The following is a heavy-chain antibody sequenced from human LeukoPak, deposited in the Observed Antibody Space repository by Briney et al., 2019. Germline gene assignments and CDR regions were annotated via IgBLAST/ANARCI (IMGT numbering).Heavy chain of an antibody. CDR3: AKRSLNVYDTSLWEPDL. V-gene: IGHV5-51*01. CDR2: INPADSDT. Sequence: GESLKISCKGSGNSFSNHWIAWVRQMPGKGLEWMGIINPADSDTQYSAPFQGQVTISVDRSICTAYLHWSSLKASDTAIYYCAKRSLNVYDTSLWEPDLWGQGTLVLVSS. D-gene: IGHD3-3*01. J-gene: IGHJ5*02. CDR1: GNSFSNHW.